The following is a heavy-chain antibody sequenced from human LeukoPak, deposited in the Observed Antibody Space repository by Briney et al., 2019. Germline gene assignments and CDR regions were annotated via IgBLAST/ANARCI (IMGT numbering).Heavy chain of an antibody. V-gene: IGHV4-34*01. CDR2: INHSGST. J-gene: IGHJ5*02. CDR3: ARGRRPKYSSSWYLSGWPSRNWFDP. Sequence: SETLSLTCAVYGGSFSCYYWSWIRQPPGKGLEWIGEINHSGSTNYNPSLKSRVTISVDTSKNQFSLKLSSVTAADTAVYYCARGRRPKYSSSWYLSGWPSRNWFDPWGQGTLVTVSS. D-gene: IGHD6-13*01. CDR1: GGSFSCYY.